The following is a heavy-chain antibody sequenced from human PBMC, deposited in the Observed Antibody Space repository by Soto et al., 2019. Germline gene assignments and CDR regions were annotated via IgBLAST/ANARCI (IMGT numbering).Heavy chain of an antibody. CDR1: GGSISSCGYY. V-gene: IGHV4-31*03. Sequence: PSETLSLTCTVSGGSISSCGYYWSWIRQHPVKGLEWIGYIYYSGSTYYNPSLKSRVTISVDTSKNQFSLKLSSVTAADTAVYYCASTGPLRGYSSYERYQRKNDYWGQGTLVTVSS. J-gene: IGHJ4*02. CDR2: IYYSGST. D-gene: IGHD5-12*01. CDR3: ASTGPLRGYSSYERYQRKNDY.